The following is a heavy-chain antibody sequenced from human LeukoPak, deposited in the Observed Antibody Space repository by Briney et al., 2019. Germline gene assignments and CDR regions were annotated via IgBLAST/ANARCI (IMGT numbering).Heavy chain of an antibody. Sequence: SETLSLTCTVSGGPISSYYWSWIRQPPGKGLEWIGYIYYSGSTNYNPSLKSRVTISVDTSKNQFSLKLSSVTAADTAVYYCARGNYDDSYAYGGDFDSWGQGTLVTVSS. CDR3: ARGNYDDSYAYGGDFDS. D-gene: IGHD3-16*01. J-gene: IGHJ4*02. V-gene: IGHV4-59*01. CDR2: IYYSGST. CDR1: GGPISSYY.